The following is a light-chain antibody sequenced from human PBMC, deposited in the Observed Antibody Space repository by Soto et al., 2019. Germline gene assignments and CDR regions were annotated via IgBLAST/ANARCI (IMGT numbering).Light chain of an antibody. CDR3: QHYRTS. Sequence: EIVLTQSPGTLSLSPGERATLSCRASQSVSSSYLAWYQQKPGQAPRQLIYGASSRATGIPDRFSGSGSGTDFNLTITRLEAEDFAVYYCQHYRTSFGGGTRVEIK. V-gene: IGKV3-20*01. CDR2: GAS. J-gene: IGKJ4*01. CDR1: QSVSSSY.